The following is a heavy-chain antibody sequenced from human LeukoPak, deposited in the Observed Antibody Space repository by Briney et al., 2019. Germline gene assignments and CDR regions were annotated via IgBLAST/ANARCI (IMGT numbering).Heavy chain of an antibody. CDR2: ISHDGRNT. Sequence: GGSLRLSCAASGSTFSSYWMSWVRQAPGKGLEWVADISHDGRNTYYADSVKGRFTISRDNSKNTLYLQMNSLRTEDTAVYYCARDSNSDFWSGYYTNYFDYWGQGTLVTVSS. V-gene: IGHV3-30*03. D-gene: IGHD3-3*01. CDR1: GSTFSSYW. CDR3: ARDSNSDFWSGYYTNYFDY. J-gene: IGHJ4*02.